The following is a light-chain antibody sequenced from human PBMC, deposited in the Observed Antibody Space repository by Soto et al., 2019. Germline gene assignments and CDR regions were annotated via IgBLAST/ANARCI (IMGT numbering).Light chain of an antibody. CDR2: NNN. J-gene: IGLJ2*01. CDR3: AAWDDSLNGVL. V-gene: IGLV1-44*01. Sequence: QSVLTQTPSAPGPPGQRATISCSGSSSNIGRNTVTWYQQLPGAGPKLLIYNNNQRPSGVPDRFSGSKSGTSASLAISGLQSDDEADYYCAAWDDSLNGVLFGGGTKLTVL. CDR1: SSNIGRNT.